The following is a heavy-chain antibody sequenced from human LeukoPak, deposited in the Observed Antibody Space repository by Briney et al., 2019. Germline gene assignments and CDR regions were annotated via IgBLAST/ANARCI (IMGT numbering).Heavy chain of an antibody. CDR3: AVSYGSANYFDY. V-gene: IGHV4-59*01. Sequence: SETLSLTCTVSGGSISTYYWSWIRQPPGEVLESIVYIEHSASGRSNPALTRRVTRSLDTSKSKFSLKLRSVTAADTAVYYGAVSYGSANYFDYWSQATLVTV. J-gene: IGHJ4*02. CDR2: IEHSASG. CDR1: GGSISTYY. D-gene: IGHD3-10*01.